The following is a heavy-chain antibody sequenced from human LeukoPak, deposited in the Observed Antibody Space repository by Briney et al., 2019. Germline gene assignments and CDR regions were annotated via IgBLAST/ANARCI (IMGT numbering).Heavy chain of an antibody. Sequence: ASVKVSCKASGYSFTSYGINWVRQAPGQGLEWMGWISGYNGNTKYAQDFQGRVTMTTDTSTSTAYMELRSLRSDDTAVYYYARELGGAGSYFFPYYAMDVRGQGTTVTVSS. J-gene: IGHJ6*02. CDR2: ISGYNGNT. CDR1: GYSFTSYG. V-gene: IGHV1-18*01. D-gene: IGHD3-10*01. CDR3: ARELGGAGSYFFPYYAMDV.